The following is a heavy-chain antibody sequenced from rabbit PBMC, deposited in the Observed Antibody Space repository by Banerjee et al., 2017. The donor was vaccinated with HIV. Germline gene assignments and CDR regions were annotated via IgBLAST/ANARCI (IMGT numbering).Heavy chain of an antibody. CDR3: ARDLAGVIGWNFNL. CDR2: ISAGSSGTT. Sequence: EGSLTLSCKASGFDFSSIYYMCWVRQAPGKGLEWIGCISAGSSGTTYYASWAKGRFTISRTSSTTVALQMTSLTAADTATYFCARDLAGVIGWNFNLWGPGTLVTVS. CDR1: GFDFSSIYY. J-gene: IGHJ4*01. D-gene: IGHD4-1*01. V-gene: IGHV1S40*01.